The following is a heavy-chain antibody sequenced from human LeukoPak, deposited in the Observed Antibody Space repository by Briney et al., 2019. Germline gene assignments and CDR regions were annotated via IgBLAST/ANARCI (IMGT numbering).Heavy chain of an antibody. J-gene: IGHJ3*02. CDR1: GFTVSSNY. D-gene: IGHD2-2*01. V-gene: IGHV3-66*01. CDR2: FYSGGST. CDR3: ARALAEYCSSTSCYPEAFDI. Sequence: GGSLRLSCAASGFTVSSNYMTWVRQAPGKGLEWVSIFYSGGSTYYADSVKGRFTISRDNSKNTLYLQMNSLRAEDTAVYYCARALAEYCSSTSCYPEAFDIWGQGTMVTVSS.